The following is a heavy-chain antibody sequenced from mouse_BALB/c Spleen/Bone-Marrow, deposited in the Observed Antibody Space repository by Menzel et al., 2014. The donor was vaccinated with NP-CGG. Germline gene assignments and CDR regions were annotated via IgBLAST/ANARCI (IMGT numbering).Heavy chain of an antibody. D-gene: IGHD3-2*01. V-gene: IGHV1S56*01. CDR2: IYPGDGST. CDR1: GYTFTSYD. J-gene: IGHJ3*01. Sequence: QVQLKESGPELVKPGALVKISCKASGYTFTSYDINWVKQRPGQGLEWIGWIYPGDGSTKYNEKFKGKATLTADKSSSAVYMQLSSLTSENSAVYFCARSGDSSGYGFAYWGQGTLVTVSA. CDR3: ARSGDSSGYGFAY.